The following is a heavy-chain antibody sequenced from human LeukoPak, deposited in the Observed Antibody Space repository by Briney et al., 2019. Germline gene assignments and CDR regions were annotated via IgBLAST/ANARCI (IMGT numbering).Heavy chain of an antibody. CDR2: ISGSGGST. J-gene: IGHJ4*02. V-gene: IGHV3-23*01. CDR1: GLTFSNYA. D-gene: IGHD6-13*01. CDR3: AKAGSSWYYFDY. Sequence: GGSLRLSCGVSGLTFSNYAMSWVHQAPGKGLEWVSAISGSGGSTYYADSVKGRFTISRDNSKNTLYLQMNSLRAEDTAVYYCAKAGSSWYYFDYWGQGTLVTVSS.